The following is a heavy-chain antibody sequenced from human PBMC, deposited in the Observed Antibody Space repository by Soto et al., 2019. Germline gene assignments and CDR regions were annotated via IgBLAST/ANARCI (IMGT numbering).Heavy chain of an antibody. V-gene: IGHV3-53*02. D-gene: IGHD3-16*01. J-gene: IGHJ6*02. CDR2: IYTGGST. CDR1: GFIVSSKY. CDR3: TTYTGYGMDV. Sequence: VQMVETGGGLSQPGGSLRLSCAVSGFIVSSKYMTWVRQAPGEGLEWVSVIYTGGSTHYADSARGRFTISRDSSKNTLYLQMTSLRAEDAAVYYCTTYTGYGMDVWGHGTTVTVSS.